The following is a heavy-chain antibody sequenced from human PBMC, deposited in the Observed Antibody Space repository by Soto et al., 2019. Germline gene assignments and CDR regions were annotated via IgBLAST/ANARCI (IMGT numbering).Heavy chain of an antibody. CDR1: EDTFSSYT. D-gene: IGHD3-22*01. CDR2: IIPILGIA. Sequence: QVQLVQSGAEVKKPGSTVKVSCKASEDTFSSYTISWVRQAPGQGLEWMGRIIPILGIANYAQKFQGRVTITADKSTSTAYMELSSLRSEDTAVYYCARDHYYDSSGRYGMDVWGQGTTVTVSS. V-gene: IGHV1-69*08. CDR3: ARDHYYDSSGRYGMDV. J-gene: IGHJ6*02.